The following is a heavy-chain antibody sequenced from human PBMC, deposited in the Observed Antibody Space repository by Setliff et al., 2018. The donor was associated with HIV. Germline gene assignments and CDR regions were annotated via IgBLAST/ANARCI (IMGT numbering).Heavy chain of an antibody. CDR3: VKVGPSYYYDSTGYSPDAFDI. D-gene: IGHD3-22*01. V-gene: IGHV4-4*07. J-gene: IGHJ3*02. Sequence: SETLSLTCTVSGGSINSYWWSWFRQPAGKGLEWIGRIWTSGSTNYNPSLKSRVTISVDTSKNQFSLKLSSVTAADTAVYYCVKVGPSYYYDSTGYSPDAFDIWSHGTKVTVSS. CDR1: GGSINSYW. CDR2: IWTSGST.